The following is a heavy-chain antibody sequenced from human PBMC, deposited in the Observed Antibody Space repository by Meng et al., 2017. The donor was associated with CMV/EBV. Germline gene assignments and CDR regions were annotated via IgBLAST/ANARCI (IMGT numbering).Heavy chain of an antibody. CDR1: GFTFSSYG. J-gene: IGHJ6*02. D-gene: IGHD2-2*01. CDR2: IRYDGSNK. V-gene: IGHV3-30*02. Sequence: GESLKISCAASGFTFSSYGMHWVRQAPGQGLEWVAFIRYDGSNKYYADSVKGRFTISRDNSKNTLYLQMNSLRAEDTAVYYCAKDGVSTTSGYYGMDVWGQGTTVTVSS. CDR3: AKDGVSTTSGYYGMDV.